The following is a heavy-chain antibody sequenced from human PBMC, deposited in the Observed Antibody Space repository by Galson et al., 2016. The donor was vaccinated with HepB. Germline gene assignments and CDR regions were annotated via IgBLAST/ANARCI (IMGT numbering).Heavy chain of an antibody. V-gene: IGHV5-51*01. CDR2: IYPGDSDA. CDR1: GFPFSNYA. Sequence: SLRLSCAAAGFPFSNYAMSWVRQAPGKGLEWMGIIYPGDSDARYSPSFQGQVTISADKSISTAYLQWSSLRASDTAMYFCARPRGYDNYFDYWGQGTLVTVS. J-gene: IGHJ4*02. CDR3: ARPRGYDNYFDY. D-gene: IGHD5-12*01.